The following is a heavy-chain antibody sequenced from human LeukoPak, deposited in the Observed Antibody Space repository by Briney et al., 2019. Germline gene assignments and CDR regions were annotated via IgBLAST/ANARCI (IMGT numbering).Heavy chain of an antibody. D-gene: IGHD1-26*01. V-gene: IGHV4-34*01. Sequence: SETLSLTCAVYGGSFSGYYWSWIRQPPGKGLEWIGEINHSGSTNYNPSLKSRVTISVDTSKNRFSLKLSSVTAADTAVYYCARGLIRGGSYAFDYWGQGTLVTVSS. J-gene: IGHJ4*02. CDR1: GGSFSGYY. CDR2: INHSGST. CDR3: ARGLIRGGSYAFDY.